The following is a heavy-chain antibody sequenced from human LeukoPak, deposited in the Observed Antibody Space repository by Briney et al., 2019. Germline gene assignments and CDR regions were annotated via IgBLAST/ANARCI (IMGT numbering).Heavy chain of an antibody. V-gene: IGHV3-30*02. Sequence: SGGSVTLFCAASGFTLSSYGMHGARQARGKGLECVAFIRYDGSDKYYTDSMKGRSTFSRDNSKNPLDMQMHNQRAEDTAMYYCAKDGKWQLRGQSYCDLWGRGTLVTVSS. CDR1: GFTLSSYG. CDR2: IRYDGSDK. J-gene: IGHJ2*01. CDR3: AKDGKWQLRGQSYCDL. D-gene: IGHD1-26*01.